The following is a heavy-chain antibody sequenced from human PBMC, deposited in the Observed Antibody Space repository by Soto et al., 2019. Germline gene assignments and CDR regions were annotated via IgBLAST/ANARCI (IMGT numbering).Heavy chain of an antibody. CDR1: GFTFTNYA. CDR3: AKDRRGRRSNYFDY. V-gene: IGHV3-23*01. CDR2: ISASVGST. J-gene: IGHJ4*02. Sequence: GGSLRLSCAASGFTFTNYAMSWVRQAPGKGLEWVSSISASVGSTYYADSVKGRFTISRDNSKNTLYLQMNSLRAEDTAVYYCAKDRRGRRSNYFDYWGQGTLVTVSS. D-gene: IGHD2-15*01.